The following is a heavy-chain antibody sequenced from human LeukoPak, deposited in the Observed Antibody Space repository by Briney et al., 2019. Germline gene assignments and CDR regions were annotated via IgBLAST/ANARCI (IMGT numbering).Heavy chain of an antibody. D-gene: IGHD3-3*01. Sequence: GGSLRLSCAASGFTFSGYAMSWVRQAPGKGLEWVSAISGSGGSTYYADSVKGRFTISRDNSKNTLYLQMNSLRAEDTAVYYCAKAKNYDFWSGYSTPLYWGQGTLVTVSS. CDR3: AKAKNYDFWSGYSTPLY. J-gene: IGHJ4*02. CDR2: ISGSGGST. V-gene: IGHV3-23*01. CDR1: GFTFSGYA.